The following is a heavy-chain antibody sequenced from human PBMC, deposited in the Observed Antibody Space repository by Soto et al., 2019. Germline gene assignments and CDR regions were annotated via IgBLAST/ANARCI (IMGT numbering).Heavy chain of an antibody. CDR1: GGTFSSYT. J-gene: IGHJ5*02. D-gene: IGHD4-17*01. CDR3: ATHYGDYVLDPDWFDP. V-gene: IGHV1-69*02. Sequence: SVKVFCKASGGTFSSYTISWVRQAPGQGLEWMGRIIPILGIANYAQKFQGRVTITADKSTSTAYMELSSLRSEDTAVYYCATHYGDYVLDPDWFDPWGQGTLVTVSS. CDR2: IIPILGIA.